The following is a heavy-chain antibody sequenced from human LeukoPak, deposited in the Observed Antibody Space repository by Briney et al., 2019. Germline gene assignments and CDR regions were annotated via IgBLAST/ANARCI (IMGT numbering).Heavy chain of an antibody. CDR2: IYYSGST. CDR1: GGSISSDY. D-gene: IGHD6-13*01. Sequence: SETLSLTCTVSGGSISSDYWSWIRQPPGKGLEWIGYIYYSGSTNYNPSLKSRVTISVDRSKNQFSLKLSSVTAADTAVYYCARDQYGSSYGWFDPWGQGTLVTVSS. J-gene: IGHJ5*02. V-gene: IGHV4-59*01. CDR3: ARDQYGSSYGWFDP.